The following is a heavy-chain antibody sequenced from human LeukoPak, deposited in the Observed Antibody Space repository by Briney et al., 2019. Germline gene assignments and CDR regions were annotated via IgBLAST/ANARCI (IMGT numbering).Heavy chain of an antibody. J-gene: IGHJ4*02. V-gene: IGHV4-31*03. D-gene: IGHD3-22*01. CDR1: GDSISSGGCY. Sequence: SETLSLTCTVSGDSISSGGCYWSWIRQHPGKGLEWIGYIYYSGTTYYSPSLKSRLTISVDTSKNQFSLRLRSVTAADTAVYYCARGPYYYDSRHFDYWGQGTLVTVSS. CDR3: ARGPYYYDSRHFDY. CDR2: IYYSGTT.